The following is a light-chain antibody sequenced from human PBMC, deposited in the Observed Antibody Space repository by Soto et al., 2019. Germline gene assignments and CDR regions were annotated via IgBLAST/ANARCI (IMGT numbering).Light chain of an antibody. V-gene: IGKV3-11*01. CDR3: QHRMDWPLT. Sequence: EIVLTQSPATLSLSPGERATLSCRASQSVSSYLAWCQQKPGQAPRLLIYDASNRATGIPARFSGSGSETDFTLTISSLEPEDFAVYYCQHRMDWPLTFGQGTRLEI. CDR2: DAS. J-gene: IGKJ5*01. CDR1: QSVSSY.